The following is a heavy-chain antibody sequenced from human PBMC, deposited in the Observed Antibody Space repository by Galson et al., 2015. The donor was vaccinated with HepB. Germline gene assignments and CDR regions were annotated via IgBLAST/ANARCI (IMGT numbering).Heavy chain of an antibody. CDR3: ARWPGPDAYDSSGSRYYGMDV. V-gene: IGHV1-2*02. CDR2: INPKSGGT. Sequence: SVKVSCKASGYTFTDYYLHWVRQAPGQGLEWMGWINPKSGGTNYAKKFQGRVTMTGDTSNNIIYMELSRLRSNDTAVFYCARWPGPDAYDSSGSRYYGMDVWGQGTTVTVSS. D-gene: IGHD3-22*01. J-gene: IGHJ6*02. CDR1: GYTFTDYY.